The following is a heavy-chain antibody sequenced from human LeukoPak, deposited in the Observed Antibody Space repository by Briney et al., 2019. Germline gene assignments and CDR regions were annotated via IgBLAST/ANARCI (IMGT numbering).Heavy chain of an antibody. CDR1: GGSISSSSYY. Sequence: SETLSLTCTVSGGSISSSSYYWGWIRQPPGKGLEWIGSIYYSGNTYYNPSLKSRVTISVDTSKNQFSLKLSSVTAADTAVYYCANIGLGYCSGGSCYSLVFDYWGQGTLVTVSS. CDR2: IYYSGNT. V-gene: IGHV4-39*01. D-gene: IGHD2-15*01. CDR3: ANIGLGYCSGGSCYSLVFDY. J-gene: IGHJ4*02.